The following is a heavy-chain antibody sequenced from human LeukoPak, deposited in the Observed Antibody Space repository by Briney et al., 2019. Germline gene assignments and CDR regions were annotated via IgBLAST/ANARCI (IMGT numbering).Heavy chain of an antibody. V-gene: IGHV4-39*01. J-gene: IGHJ6*03. D-gene: IGHD3-10*01. Sequence: PSETLSLTCTVSGGSISSSSYYWGWIRQPPGKGLEWNGSIYYSGSTYYNPSLKSRVTISVDTSKNQFSLKLSSVTAADTAVYYCARHGAEGEYYYYYYMDVWGKGTTVNVSS. CDR2: IYYSGST. CDR3: ARHGAEGEYYYYYYMDV. CDR1: GGSISSSSYY.